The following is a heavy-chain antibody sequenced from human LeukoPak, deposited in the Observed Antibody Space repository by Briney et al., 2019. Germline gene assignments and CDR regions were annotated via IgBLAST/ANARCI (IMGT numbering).Heavy chain of an antibody. D-gene: IGHD3-16*02. Sequence: PSQTLSLTCAVSGGSISSGGYSWSWIRQPPGKGLEWIGYIYHSGSTYYNPSLKSRVTISVDRSKNQFSLKLSSVTAADTAVYYCARGSYREYYFDYWGQGTLVTVSS. CDR3: ARGSYREYYFDY. CDR2: IYHSGST. V-gene: IGHV4-30-2*01. CDR1: GGSISSGGYS. J-gene: IGHJ4*02.